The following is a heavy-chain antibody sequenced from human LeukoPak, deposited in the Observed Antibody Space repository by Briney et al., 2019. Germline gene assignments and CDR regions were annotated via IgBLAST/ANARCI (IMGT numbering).Heavy chain of an antibody. D-gene: IGHD3-10*01. CDR3: AAYGSGSYYRYYGMDV. J-gene: IGHJ6*02. CDR1: GITFSSYA. CDR2: ISGSGGST. Sequence: PGGSLRLSCAASGITFSSYAMSWVRQAPGKGLEWVSAISGSGGSTYYADSVKGRFTISRDNSRNTLYLQMNSLRAEDTAVYYCAAYGSGSYYRYYGMDVWGQGTTVTVSS. V-gene: IGHV3-23*01.